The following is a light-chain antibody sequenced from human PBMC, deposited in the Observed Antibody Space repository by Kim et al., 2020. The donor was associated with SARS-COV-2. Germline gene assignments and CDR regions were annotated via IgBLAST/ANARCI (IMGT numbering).Light chain of an antibody. V-gene: IGLV3-19*01. CDR2: GKN. Sequence: SSELTQDPAVSVALGQTVRITCQGDSLRSYYASWYQHKPGQAPVLVICGKNNRPSGIPDRFSGSSSGNTASLTITGAQAEDEADYYCNSRDSSGNHWVFGGGTQLTVL. J-gene: IGLJ3*02. CDR1: SLRSYY. CDR3: NSRDSSGNHWV.